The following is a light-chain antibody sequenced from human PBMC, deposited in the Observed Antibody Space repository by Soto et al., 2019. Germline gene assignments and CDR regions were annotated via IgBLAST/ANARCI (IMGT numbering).Light chain of an antibody. CDR1: TSNIASNS. Sequence: QSVLTQPPSASGAPGQRVTISCSGSTSNIASNSVNWYQQVPGTAPRLLIYGSNQRPSGVPDRFSASKSGTSASLVISGLQSEDEASYYCAAWDDSLLGMFGGGTKLTVL. CDR3: AAWDDSLLGM. V-gene: IGLV1-44*01. CDR2: GSN. J-gene: IGLJ3*02.